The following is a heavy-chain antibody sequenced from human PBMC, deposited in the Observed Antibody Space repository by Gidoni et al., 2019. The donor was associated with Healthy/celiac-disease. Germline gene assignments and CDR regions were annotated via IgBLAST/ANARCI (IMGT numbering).Heavy chain of an antibody. Sequence: EVQLVQSGAEVKKPGESLKLSCKGSGYCFTSYWFGWVRQMPGKGLEWMGIIYPGDSDTRYSPSVQGQVTISADKSISTAYLQWSSLKASDTAMYYCARREGMIGHAFDIWGQGTMVTVSS. D-gene: IGHD2-21*01. J-gene: IGHJ3*02. CDR2: IYPGDSDT. CDR3: ARREGMIGHAFDI. V-gene: IGHV5-51*03. CDR1: GYCFTSYW.